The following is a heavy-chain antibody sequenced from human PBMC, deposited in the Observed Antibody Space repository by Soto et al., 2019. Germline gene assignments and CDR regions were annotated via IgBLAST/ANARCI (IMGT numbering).Heavy chain of an antibody. CDR1: GFTFSSYS. CDR2: ISSSSYI. CDR3: ARDEGLRYFDWSHYYYYYGMDV. D-gene: IGHD3-9*01. Sequence: GGSLRLSCAASGFTFSSYSMNWVRQAPGKGLEWVSSISSSSYIYYADSVKGRFTISRDNAKDSLYLQMNSLRAEDTAVYYCARDEGLRYFDWSHYYYYYGMDVWGQGTTVTVSS. J-gene: IGHJ6*02. V-gene: IGHV3-21*01.